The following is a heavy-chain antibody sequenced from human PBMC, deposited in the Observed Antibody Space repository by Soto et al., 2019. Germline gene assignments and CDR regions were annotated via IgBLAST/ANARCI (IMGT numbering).Heavy chain of an antibody. Sequence: ETLSLTCTVSGGSISSSSYYWGWIRQPPGKGLEWIGSIYYSGSTYYNPSLKSRVTISVDTSKNQFSLKLSSVTAADTAVYYCARHAYSSSPHYYFDYWGQGILVTVSS. D-gene: IGHD6-6*01. CDR2: IYYSGST. CDR3: ARHAYSSSPHYYFDY. V-gene: IGHV4-39*01. CDR1: GGSISSSSYY. J-gene: IGHJ4*02.